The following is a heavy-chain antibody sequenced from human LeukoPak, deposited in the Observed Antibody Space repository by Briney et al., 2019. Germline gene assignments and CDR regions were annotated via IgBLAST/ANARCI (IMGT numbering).Heavy chain of an antibody. D-gene: IGHD3-10*01. V-gene: IGHV3-11*01. CDR1: GFTFSDYY. J-gene: IGHJ6*02. CDR3: ARAKVQAFNYYYGMDV. CDR2: ISSSGSTI. Sequence: GGSLRLSCAASGFTFSDYYMSWIRQAPGKELEWVSYISSSGSTIYYADSVKGRFTISRDNAKNSLYLQMNSLRAEDTAVYYCARAKVQAFNYYYGMDVWGQGTTVTVSS.